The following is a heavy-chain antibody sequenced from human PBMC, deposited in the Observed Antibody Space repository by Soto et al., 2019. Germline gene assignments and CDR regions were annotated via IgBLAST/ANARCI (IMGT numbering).Heavy chain of an antibody. Sequence: QVQLRESGPGLVKPSETLSLTCTVSGGSISTYYWSWIWQPPGKGLGWIGYIYYGGGADYNPSLKSRVTISVHTSKEQFSLKLSSLTAADAAVYDCARGGHCANGVCSGLDYWGQGTLVTVSS. CDR3: ARGGHCANGVCSGLDY. CDR2: IYYGGGA. D-gene: IGHD2-8*01. CDR1: GGSISTYY. J-gene: IGHJ4*02. V-gene: IGHV4-59*08.